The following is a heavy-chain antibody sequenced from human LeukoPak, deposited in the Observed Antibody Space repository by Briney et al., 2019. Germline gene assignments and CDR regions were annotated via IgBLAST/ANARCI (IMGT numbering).Heavy chain of an antibody. D-gene: IGHD2-2*02. CDR2: ISAYNGNT. CDR1: GYTFTSYG. J-gene: IGHJ4*02. V-gene: IGHV1-18*01. CDR3: ARVGYCSSTSCYMLPLY. Sequence: GALVKVSCKASGYTFTSYGISWVRQAPGQGLEWMGWISAYNGNTNYAQKLQGRVTMTTDTSTSTAYMELRSLRSDDTAVYYCARVGYCSSTSCYMLPLYWGQGTLVTVSS.